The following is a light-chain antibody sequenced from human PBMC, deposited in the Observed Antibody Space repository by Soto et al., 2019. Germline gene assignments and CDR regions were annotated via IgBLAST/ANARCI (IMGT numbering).Light chain of an antibody. CDR3: QQYNSYSPWT. V-gene: IGKV1-5*01. J-gene: IGKJ1*01. CDR2: DAS. CDR1: QSISSW. Sequence: DIQMTQSPSTLSASVGDRVTITCRASQSISSWLAWYQQKPGKAPKLLIYDASSLESGSPSRFSGSGSETEFTLTISSLQPDDFATYYCQQYNSYSPWTFGQGTKVEIK.